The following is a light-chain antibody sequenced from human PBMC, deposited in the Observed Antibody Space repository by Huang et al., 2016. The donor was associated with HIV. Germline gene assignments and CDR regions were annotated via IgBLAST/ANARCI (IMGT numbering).Light chain of an antibody. V-gene: IGKV3-11*01. Sequence: ETVLTQSPDTLSLSPGERATLSCRASQSVNSYLAWYQQKPGQTPRLLIYDASNRPTGIPARFSGSGSGTDFTLTTSSLEPEDFAVYYCQQRKYWPPITFGQGTRLEIK. CDR2: DAS. CDR3: QQRKYWPPIT. CDR1: QSVNSY. J-gene: IGKJ5*01.